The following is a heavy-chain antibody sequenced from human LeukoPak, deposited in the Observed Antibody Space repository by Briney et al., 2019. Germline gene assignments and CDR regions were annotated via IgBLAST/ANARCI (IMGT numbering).Heavy chain of an antibody. CDR3: ARDATGTPASY. Sequence: ASVTVSCKASGGTFISYAISWVRQAPGQGLEWMGGIIPIFGTANYAQKFQGRVTITTDESTSTAYMDLSSLRSEDTAVYYCARDATGTPASYWGQGTLVTVSS. J-gene: IGHJ4*02. CDR1: GGTFISYA. V-gene: IGHV1-69*05. D-gene: IGHD1-1*01. CDR2: IIPIFGTA.